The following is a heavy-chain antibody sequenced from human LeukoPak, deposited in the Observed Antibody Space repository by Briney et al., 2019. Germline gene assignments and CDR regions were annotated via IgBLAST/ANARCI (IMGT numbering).Heavy chain of an antibody. CDR1: GGSFSGYY. CDR2: INHSGSI. CDR3: ARRVRGVDDAFDV. V-gene: IGHV4-34*01. D-gene: IGHD3-10*01. Sequence: SETLSLTCAVYGGSFSGYYWSWIRQPPGKGLEWIGEINHSGSINYNPSLKSRFIVSVDTSKNQFSLKLSSVTAADTAVYYCARRVRGVDDAFDVWGQGTMVTVSS. J-gene: IGHJ3*01.